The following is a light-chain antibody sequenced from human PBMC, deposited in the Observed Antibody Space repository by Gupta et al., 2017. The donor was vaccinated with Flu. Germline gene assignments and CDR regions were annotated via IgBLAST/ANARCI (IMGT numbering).Light chain of an antibody. V-gene: IGKV3-15*01. Sequence: EVLMTQSHTLSVSPGERATLSCWASQSVSDNLGWFQQKPGQAPRLLIYGASTRAAGIPARFRGGGSGTEFTLTITSLQSEDFAVYYCQQYNNWPYTFGQGTKLEMK. J-gene: IGKJ2*01. CDR1: QSVSDN. CDR3: QQYNNWPYT. CDR2: GAS.